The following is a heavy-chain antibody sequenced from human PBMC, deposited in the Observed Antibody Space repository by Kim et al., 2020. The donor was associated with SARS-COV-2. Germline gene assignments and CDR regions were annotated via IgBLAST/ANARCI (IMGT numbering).Heavy chain of an antibody. CDR2: IWYDGSKQ. V-gene: IGHV3-33*06. CDR1: GFSFSSYG. Sequence: GGSLRLSCAASGFSFSSYGMHWVRQAPGKGLEWVAVIWYDGSKQYYADSVKARFTISRDNSKNTLYLQMNSLRAEDTAVYHCAKGAAAAGTDYYYGMDVWGQGTTVTVSS. CDR3: AKGAAAAGTDYYYGMDV. J-gene: IGHJ6*02. D-gene: IGHD6-13*01.